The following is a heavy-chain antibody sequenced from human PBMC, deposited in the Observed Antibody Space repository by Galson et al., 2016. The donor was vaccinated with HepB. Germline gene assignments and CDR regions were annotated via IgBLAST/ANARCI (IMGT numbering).Heavy chain of an antibody. V-gene: IGHV3-30*03. J-gene: IGHJ4*02. Sequence: SLRLSCAASGLTFRGYGMHWVRQAPGKGLEWVAIISDDGSQKYYADSVKGRFTISRDNSKNTVSLQMKSLRPEDTGVYYCARGYYYDSSAYYKYEGSKDYFEYWCQGTLVTVSS. D-gene: IGHD3-22*01. CDR2: ISDDGSQK. CDR3: ARGYYYDSSAYYKYEGSKDYFEY. CDR1: GLTFRGYG.